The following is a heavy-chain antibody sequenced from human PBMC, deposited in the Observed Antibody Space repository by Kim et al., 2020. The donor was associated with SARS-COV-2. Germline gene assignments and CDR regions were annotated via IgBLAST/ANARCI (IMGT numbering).Heavy chain of an antibody. V-gene: IGHV4-59*08. CDR1: RGSISSSS. J-gene: IGHJ6*02. D-gene: IGHD3-16*01. CDR3: ARRDTSYYYGLDV. CDR2: TSYSGNN. Sequence: SETLSLTCTISRGSISSSSWNWIRQPPGKGLEWLGYTSYSGNNKYNPSLKSRVIISLDTSNNQFSLRLNSVTAADTAVYYCARRDTSYYYGLDVWGQGTTVTVSS.